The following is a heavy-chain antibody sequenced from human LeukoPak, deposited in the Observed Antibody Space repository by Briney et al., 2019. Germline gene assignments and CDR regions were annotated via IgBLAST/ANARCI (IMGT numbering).Heavy chain of an antibody. D-gene: IGHD3-10*01. Sequence: GGSLRLSCTPSGFTFSSYGMHWVRQAPGKGLEWVAVISYGGNEIHYADSVKGRFTVSRDKSKSALYLQMNSLRPDDTALYFCAKDLALGVPALIDWWGQGTLVTVSS. CDR2: ISYGGNEI. CDR1: GFTFSSYG. CDR3: AKDLALGVPALIDW. J-gene: IGHJ4*02. V-gene: IGHV3-30*18.